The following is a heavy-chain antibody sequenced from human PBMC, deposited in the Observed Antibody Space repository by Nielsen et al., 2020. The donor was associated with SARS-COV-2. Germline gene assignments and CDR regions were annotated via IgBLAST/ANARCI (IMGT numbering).Heavy chain of an antibody. CDR3: AKDGSRYYYGMDV. D-gene: IGHD3-10*01. CDR1: GFTFSNYG. CDR2: IRFDGSNK. Sequence: GESLKISCAASGFTFSNYGMHWVRRAPGKGLEWVTFIRFDGSNKYYADSVKGRFTISRDNSKNTLYLQMNRLRVEDTAVYYCAKDGSRYYYGMDVWGQGTTVSVSS. V-gene: IGHV3-30*02. J-gene: IGHJ6*02.